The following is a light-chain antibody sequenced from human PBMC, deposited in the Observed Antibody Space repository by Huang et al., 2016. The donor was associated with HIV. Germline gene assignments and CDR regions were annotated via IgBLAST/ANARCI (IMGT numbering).Light chain of an antibody. CDR2: AAS. J-gene: IGKJ4*01. CDR3: QQTSSVPLT. V-gene: IGKV1-39*01. CDR1: QTISTF. Sequence: DIQMTQSPSSLSASVGDRISITCRASQTISTFLNWYQQQPGKAPNRLIYAASNLQSGVSSRFSGTGSGTHFTLTVTGLQPDDFATYFCQQTSSVPLTFGGGTRVE.